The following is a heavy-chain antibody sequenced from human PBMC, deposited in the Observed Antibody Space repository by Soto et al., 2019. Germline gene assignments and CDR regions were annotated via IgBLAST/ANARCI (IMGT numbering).Heavy chain of an antibody. CDR1: GYSISSGYF. CDR3: VRVLSEDWFDP. Sequence: SETLSLTCVVSGYSISSGYFWGWIRQPPGKALEFIGNIYYSGSTYYNPSLKSRASLSVDTSNNQFPLKLSSVTVADTAVYYCVRVLSEDWFDPWGQGTLVTVSS. V-gene: IGHV4-38-2*01. CDR2: IYYSGST. J-gene: IGHJ5*02.